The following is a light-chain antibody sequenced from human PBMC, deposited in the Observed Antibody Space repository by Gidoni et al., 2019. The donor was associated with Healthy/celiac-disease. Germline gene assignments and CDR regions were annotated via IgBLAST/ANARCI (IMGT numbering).Light chain of an antibody. V-gene: IGKV1-39*01. CDR3: QQSYSTPL. J-gene: IGKJ4*01. Sequence: DIQMTQSTSSLSASGGDRVTITCRASQSISSYLNWYQQKPGKAPKLLIYAASSLKSGVPSRFSGSGSGTDFTLTISSLQPEDFATYYCQQSYSTPLFGGGTKVEIK. CDR1: QSISSY. CDR2: AAS.